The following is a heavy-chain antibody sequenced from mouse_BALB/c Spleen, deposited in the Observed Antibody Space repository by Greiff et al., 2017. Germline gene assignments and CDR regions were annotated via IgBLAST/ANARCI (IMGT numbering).Heavy chain of an antibody. V-gene: IGHV5-9-3*01. CDR3: ARARGDYEPFDY. CDR2: ISSGGSYT. D-gene: IGHD2-4*01. Sequence: EVQGVESGGGLVKPGGSLKLSCAASGFTFSSYAMSWVRQTPEKRLEWVATISSGGSYTYYPDSVKGRFTISRDNAKNTLYLQMSSLRSEDTAMYYCARARGDYEPFDYWGQGTTLTVSS. J-gene: IGHJ2*01. CDR1: GFTFSSYA.